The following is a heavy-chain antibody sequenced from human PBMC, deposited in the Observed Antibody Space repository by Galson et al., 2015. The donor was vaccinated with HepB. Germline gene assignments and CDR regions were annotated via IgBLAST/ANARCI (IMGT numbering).Heavy chain of an antibody. V-gene: IGHV5-10-1*01. J-gene: IGHJ6*02. CDR3: ARHSFSGWYPYYYYGMDV. CDR1: GYSFTSYW. CDR2: IDPSDSYT. D-gene: IGHD6-19*01. Sequence: QSGAEVKKPGESLRISCKGSGYSFTSYWISWVRQMPGKGLEWMGRIDPSDSYTNYSPSFQGHVTISADKSISTAYLQWSSLKASDTAMYYCARHSFSGWYPYYYYGMDVWGQGTTVTVSS.